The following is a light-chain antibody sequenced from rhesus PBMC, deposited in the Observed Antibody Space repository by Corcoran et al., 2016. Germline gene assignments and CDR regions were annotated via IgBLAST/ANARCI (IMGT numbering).Light chain of an antibody. CDR1: QGISSY. V-gene: IGKV1-32*02. CDR3: QQGNSNPLT. Sequence: DIQMSQSPSSLSASVGDRVTITCRASQGISSYLNWYQQKPGKAPKLLISYANSLGSGVPSRFSGSGSGTDFTLTISSLQPEDFATYYCQQGNSNPLTFGGGTKVELK. J-gene: IGKJ4*01. CDR2: YAN.